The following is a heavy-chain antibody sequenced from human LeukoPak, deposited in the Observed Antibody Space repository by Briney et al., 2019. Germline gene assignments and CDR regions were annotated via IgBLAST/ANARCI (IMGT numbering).Heavy chain of an antibody. CDR2: MNPNSGNT. V-gene: IGHV1-8*01. J-gene: IGHJ4*02. D-gene: IGHD2-2*01. Sequence: ASVKVSCKASGYTFTSYDINWVRQATGQGLEWMGLMNPNSGNTGYAQKFQGRVTMTRNTSISTAYMELSSLRSEDTAVYYCARSVPAAIVLMDYWGQGTLVTVSS. CDR1: GYTFTSYD. CDR3: ARSVPAAIVLMDY.